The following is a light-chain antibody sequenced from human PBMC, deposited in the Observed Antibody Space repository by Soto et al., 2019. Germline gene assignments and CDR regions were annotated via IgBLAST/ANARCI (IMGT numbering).Light chain of an antibody. CDR2: GAS. CDR1: QSVTNSF. CDR3: QQYVSQTCG. Sequence: ALAPGTLSRSTNDTATLSFRASQSVTNSFLAWYQQKPGQAPRLLIYGASRRATGIPDRFTGSGSGTDFTLTISRLEPEDFTVYYCQQYVSQTCGFGQRTKVDIK. V-gene: IGKV3-20*01. J-gene: IGKJ1*01.